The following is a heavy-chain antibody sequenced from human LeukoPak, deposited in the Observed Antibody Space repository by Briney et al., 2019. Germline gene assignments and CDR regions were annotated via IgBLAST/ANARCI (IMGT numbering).Heavy chain of an antibody. J-gene: IGHJ4*02. Sequence: GGSLRLSCAASGFTFSTYSMNWVRQAPGKGLEWVSSISSSSSYIYYADSVKGRFTISRDNAKNSLYLQMNSLRAEDTAVYYCAKWDSSGFWSGYTYYFDYWGQGTLVTVPS. V-gene: IGHV3-21*01. D-gene: IGHD3-3*01. CDR3: AKWDSSGFWSGYTYYFDY. CDR1: GFTFSTYS. CDR2: ISSSSSYI.